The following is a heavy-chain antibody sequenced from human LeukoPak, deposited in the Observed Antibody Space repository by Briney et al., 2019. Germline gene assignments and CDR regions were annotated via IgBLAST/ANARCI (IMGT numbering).Heavy chain of an antibody. CDR3: TTDAMTTVTTEAGNDY. J-gene: IGHJ4*02. V-gene: IGHV3-15*01. CDR2: IKSKTDGGTT. CDR1: GFTFSNAW. D-gene: IGHD4-17*01. Sequence: GGSRRLSCAASGFTFSNAWMSWVRQAPGKGLEWVGRIKSKTDGGTTDYAAPVKGRFTISRDDSKNTLYLQMNSLKTEDTAVYYCTTDAMTTVTTEAGNDYWGQGTLVTVSS.